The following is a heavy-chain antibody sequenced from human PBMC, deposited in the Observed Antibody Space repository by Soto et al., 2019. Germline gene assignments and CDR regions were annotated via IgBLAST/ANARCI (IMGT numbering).Heavy chain of an antibody. V-gene: IGHV3-30*18. Sequence: QVQLVESGGGVVQPGRSPRLSCAASGFTFSSYGMHWVRQAPGKGLEWVAVISYDGSNKYYADSVKGRFTISRDNSKNTLYLQMNSLRAEDTAVYYCAKDATAGLDYWGQGTLVTVSS. CDR3: AKDATAGLDY. CDR1: GFTFSSYG. CDR2: ISYDGSNK. J-gene: IGHJ4*02. D-gene: IGHD6-13*01.